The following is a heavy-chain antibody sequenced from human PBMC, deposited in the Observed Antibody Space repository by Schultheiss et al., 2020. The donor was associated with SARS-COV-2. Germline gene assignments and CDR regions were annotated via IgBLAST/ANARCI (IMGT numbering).Heavy chain of an antibody. V-gene: IGHV1-18*01. D-gene: IGHD5-24*01. J-gene: IGHJ4*02. Sequence: ASVKVSCKASGYTFTSFGISWVRQAPGQGLEWMGWISAYNGNTNYAQKLQGRVTMTTDTSTSTAYMELSSLRSEDTAVYYCAVRRDGYNYFDYWGQGTLVTVSS. CDR3: AVRRDGYNYFDY. CDR2: ISAYNGNT. CDR1: GYTFTSFG.